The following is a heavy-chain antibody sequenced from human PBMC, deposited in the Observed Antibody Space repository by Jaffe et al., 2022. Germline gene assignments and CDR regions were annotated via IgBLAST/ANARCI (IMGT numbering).Heavy chain of an antibody. J-gene: IGHJ5*02. D-gene: IGHD3-22*01. CDR1: GGSFSGYY. V-gene: IGHV4-34*01. CDR2: INHSGST. CDR3: ARATYYYDSSGYYYSPSGNWFDP. Sequence: QVQLQQWGAGLLKPSETLSLTCAVYGGSFSGYYWSWIRQPPGKGLEWIGEINHSGSTNYNPSLKSRVTISVDTSKNQFSLKLSSVTAADTAVYYCARATYYYDSSGYYYSPSGNWFDPWGQGTLVTVSS.